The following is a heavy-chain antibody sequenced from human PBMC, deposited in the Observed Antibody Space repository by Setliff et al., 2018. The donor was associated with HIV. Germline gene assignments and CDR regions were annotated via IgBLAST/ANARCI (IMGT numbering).Heavy chain of an antibody. CDR1: GGSFSDYY. CDR3: ARVELGHFDY. J-gene: IGHJ4*02. Sequence: SETLSLTCAVYGGSFSDYYWSWIRQPPGKGLEWIGEINHSGSTSYSPSLMGRVTVSVDTSKKQFSLKLSSVTAADTAVYYCARVELGHFDYWGQGTLVTVSS. CDR2: INHSGST. V-gene: IGHV4-34*01. D-gene: IGHD1-7*01.